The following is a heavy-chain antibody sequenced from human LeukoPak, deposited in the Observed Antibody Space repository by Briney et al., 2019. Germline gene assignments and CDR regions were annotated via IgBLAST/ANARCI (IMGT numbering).Heavy chain of an antibody. J-gene: IGHJ5*02. Sequence: PSQTLSLTCTVSGSSISSDLYYWNWIRQPAGKGLEWIGHFYNSGRTNFNPSLKSRVTISADTSKNQFSLKLRSVTAADTAVYYCARGDLKSDWFDPWGQGTLVIVST. CDR1: GSSISSDLYY. V-gene: IGHV4-61*09. CDR2: FYNSGRT. D-gene: IGHD3-3*01. CDR3: ARGDLKSDWFDP.